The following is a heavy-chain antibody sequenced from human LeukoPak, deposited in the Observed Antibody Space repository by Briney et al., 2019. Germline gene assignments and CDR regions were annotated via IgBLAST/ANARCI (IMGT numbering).Heavy chain of an antibody. D-gene: IGHD2-15*01. CDR1: GFTFSSYA. CDR3: AKAGVVVAATQYYFDY. J-gene: IGHJ4*02. CDR2: ISGSGGST. Sequence: PGGSLRLSCAASGFTFSSYAMSWVRQAPGKGLEWVSAISGSGGSTYYADSVKGRFTISRDNSKNTLYLQMNSLRAEDTAVYYCAKAGVVVAATQYYFDYWGQGTLVTVSS. V-gene: IGHV3-23*01.